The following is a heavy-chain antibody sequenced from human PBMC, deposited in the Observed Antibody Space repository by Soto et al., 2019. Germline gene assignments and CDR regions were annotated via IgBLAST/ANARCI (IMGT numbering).Heavy chain of an antibody. CDR2: IYYSGST. CDR1: GGSISSYY. V-gene: IGHV4-59*01. CDR3: ARDRGDYGGNSDAHDAFDI. Sequence: PSETLSLTCTVSGGSISSYYWSWIRQPPGKGLEWIGYIYYSGSTNYNPSLKSRVTTSVDTSKNQFSLKLSSVTAADTAVYYCARDRGDYGGNSDAHDAFDIWGQGTMVTVSS. D-gene: IGHD4-17*01. J-gene: IGHJ3*02.